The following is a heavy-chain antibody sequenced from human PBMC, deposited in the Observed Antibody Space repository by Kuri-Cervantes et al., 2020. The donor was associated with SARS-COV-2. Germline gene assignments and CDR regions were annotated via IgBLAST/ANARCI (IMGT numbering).Heavy chain of an antibody. CDR1: GFTFSSYG. J-gene: IGHJ6*02. D-gene: IGHD3-3*01. CDR2: IWYDGSNK. V-gene: IGHV3-33*03. Sequence: GESLKISCAASGFTFSSYGMHWVRQAPGKGLEWVAVIWYDGSNKYYADSVKGRFTISRDNAKNSLYLQMNSLRAEDTAVYYCAVDFWSGYSLRIGGAPGYGMDVWGQGTTVTVSS. CDR3: AVDFWSGYSLRIGGAPGYGMDV.